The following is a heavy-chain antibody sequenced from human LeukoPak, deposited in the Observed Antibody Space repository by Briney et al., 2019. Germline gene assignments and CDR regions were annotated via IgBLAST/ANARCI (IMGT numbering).Heavy chain of an antibody. CDR3: ARNYGSGSYYLYSP. J-gene: IGHJ5*02. CDR2: IIPILGIA. V-gene: IGHV1-69*04. Sequence: ASVKVSCKASGGTFSSYAIRWVRQAPGQGLEWMGRIIPILGIANYAQKFQGRVTITADKSTSTAYMELSSLRSEDTAVYYCARNYGSGSYYLYSPWGQGTLVTVSS. CDR1: GGTFSSYA. D-gene: IGHD3-10*01.